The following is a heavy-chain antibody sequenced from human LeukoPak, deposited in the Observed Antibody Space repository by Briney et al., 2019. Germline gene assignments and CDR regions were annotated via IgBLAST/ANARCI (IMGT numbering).Heavy chain of an antibody. V-gene: IGHV4-34*01. CDR2: INHSGST. Sequence: PSETLSLTCAVYGGSFSGYYWSWIRQPPEKGLEWIGEINHSGSTNYNPSLKSRVTISVDTSKNQFSLKLSSVTAADTAVYYCAGLDTARPAPDYWGQGTLVTVSS. D-gene: IGHD5-18*01. CDR1: GGSFSGYY. J-gene: IGHJ4*02. CDR3: AGLDTARPAPDY.